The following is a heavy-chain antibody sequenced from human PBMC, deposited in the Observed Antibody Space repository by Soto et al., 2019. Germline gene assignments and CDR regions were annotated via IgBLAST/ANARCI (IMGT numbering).Heavy chain of an antibody. CDR1: GGSISSGDYY. CDR2: IYYSGST. V-gene: IGHV4-30-4*01. Sequence: SETLSLTCTVSGGSISSGDYYWSWIRQPPGKGLEWIGYIYYSGSTYYNPSLKSRVTISVDTSKNQFSLKLCSVTAADTAVYYCARVSPRGYQLLSYFDYWGQGTLVTVSS. D-gene: IGHD2-2*01. CDR3: ARVSPRGYQLLSYFDY. J-gene: IGHJ4*02.